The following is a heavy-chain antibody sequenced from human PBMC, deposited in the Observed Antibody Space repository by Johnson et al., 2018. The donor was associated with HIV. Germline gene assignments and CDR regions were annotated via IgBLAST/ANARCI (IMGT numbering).Heavy chain of an antibody. D-gene: IGHD6-13*01. CDR1: GFTFSSYA. Sequence: EQLVESGGGLVQPWGSLRLSCAASGFTFSSYAMSWVRQAPGKGLESVSAISGSGGSTYYADSVKGRFTISRDNAKNTLYLQMNSLRAEDTAVYYCARDRGSSWPYDAFDIWGQGTMVTVSS. V-gene: IGHV3-23*04. CDR3: ARDRGSSWPYDAFDI. J-gene: IGHJ3*02. CDR2: ISGSGGST.